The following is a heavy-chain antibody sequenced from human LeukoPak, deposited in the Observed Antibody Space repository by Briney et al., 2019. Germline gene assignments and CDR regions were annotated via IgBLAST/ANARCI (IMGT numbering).Heavy chain of an antibody. D-gene: IGHD3-10*01. CDR1: GGSISSYY. V-gene: IGHV4-59*01. CDR2: IYYSGST. Sequence: PSETLSLTCTVSGGSISSYYWSWIRQPPGKGLEWIGYIYYSGSTNYNPSLKSRVTISVDTSKNQFSLKLSSVTAADTAVYYCARAVLWPRGNWFDPWGQGTLVTVSS. CDR3: ARAVLWPRGNWFDP. J-gene: IGHJ5*02.